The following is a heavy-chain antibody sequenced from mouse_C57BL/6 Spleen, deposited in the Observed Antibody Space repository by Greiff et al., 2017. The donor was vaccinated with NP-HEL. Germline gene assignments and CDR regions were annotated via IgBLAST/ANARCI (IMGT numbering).Heavy chain of an antibody. CDR3: ARRGGKGAMDY. CDR1: GFTFSDYG. Sequence: EVQLVESGGGLVKPGGSLKLSCAASGFTFSDYGMHWVRQAPEKGLEWVAYISSGSSTIYYADTVKGRFTISRDNAKNTLFLQMTSLRSEDTAMYDCARRGGKGAMDYWGQGTSVTVSS. V-gene: IGHV5-17*01. D-gene: IGHD1-1*01. J-gene: IGHJ4*01. CDR2: ISSGSSTI.